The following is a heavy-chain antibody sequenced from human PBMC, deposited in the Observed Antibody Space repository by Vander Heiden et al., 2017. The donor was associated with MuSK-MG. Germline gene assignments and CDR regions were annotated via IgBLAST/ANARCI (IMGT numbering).Heavy chain of an antibody. D-gene: IGHD6-6*01. CDR3: ARVSEYSST. CDR2: ISSSGRTI. Sequence: EVQLVESGGGLVQHGGSLRLSCAGSGFTFSSYEINWVRQAPGKGLEWVSYISSSGRTIYDADSVKGRFTISRDNAKNSLYWQMNSLRAEDTAVYYCARVSEYSSTWGQGTLVTVSS. V-gene: IGHV3-48*03. CDR1: GFTFSSYE. J-gene: IGHJ5*02.